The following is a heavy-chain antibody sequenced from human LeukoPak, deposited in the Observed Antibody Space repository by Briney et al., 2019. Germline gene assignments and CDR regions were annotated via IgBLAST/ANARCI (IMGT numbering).Heavy chain of an antibody. CDR2: IHYSGST. CDR3: AREDSSGYYYLDP. Sequence: SETLSLTCTVSGDSISTYYWSWIRQPPGKGLEWIGYIHYSGSTNYNPSLKSRVGISVDTSKNQFSLMLTSVTAADTAVYYCAREDSSGYYYLDPWGQGTLVTVSS. V-gene: IGHV4-59*01. J-gene: IGHJ5*02. CDR1: GDSISTYY. D-gene: IGHD3-22*01.